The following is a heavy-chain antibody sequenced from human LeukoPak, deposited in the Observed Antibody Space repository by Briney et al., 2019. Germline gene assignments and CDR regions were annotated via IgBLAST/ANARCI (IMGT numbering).Heavy chain of an antibody. J-gene: IGHJ6*02. V-gene: IGHV3-7*01. CDR2: IKQDGSEK. Sequence: GGSLRLSCAASGFTFSSYWMSWVRQAPGKGLEWVANIKQDGSEKYYVDSVKGRFTISRDNAKNSLYLQMNSLRAEDTAVYYCARDSPTRYYHYGMDVWGQGTAVTVSS. CDR3: ARDSPTRYYHYGMDV. CDR1: GFTFSSYW.